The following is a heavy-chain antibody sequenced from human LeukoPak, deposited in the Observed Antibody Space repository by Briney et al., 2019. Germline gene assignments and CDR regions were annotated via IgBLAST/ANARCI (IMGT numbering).Heavy chain of an antibody. Sequence: PSETLSLTCTVSGGSISSYYWSWIRQPPGKGLEWIGYIYYSGSTNYNPSLKSRVTLSVDTSKNQFSLKLSSVTAADTAVYYCARGTGDYDYNHWGQGTLVTVSS. CDR3: ARGTGDYDYNH. J-gene: IGHJ5*02. V-gene: IGHV4-59*01. CDR1: GGSISSYY. D-gene: IGHD4-17*01. CDR2: IYYSGST.